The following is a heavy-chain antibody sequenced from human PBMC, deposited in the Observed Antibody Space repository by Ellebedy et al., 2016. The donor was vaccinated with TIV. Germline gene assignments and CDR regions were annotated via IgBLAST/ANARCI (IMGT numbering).Heavy chain of an antibody. J-gene: IGHJ4*02. CDR1: GGSFSGYY. Sequence: SETLSLTCAVYGGSFSGYYWSWVRQPPGKGLEWIGEVNQSGRTNYHPSLKSRVTISVDTSKNQFSLRLGPVTAADTAVYYCAEGRSGWYYFDYWGQGTLVTVSS. CDR2: VNQSGRT. V-gene: IGHV4-34*01. CDR3: AEGRSGWYYFDY. D-gene: IGHD6-13*01.